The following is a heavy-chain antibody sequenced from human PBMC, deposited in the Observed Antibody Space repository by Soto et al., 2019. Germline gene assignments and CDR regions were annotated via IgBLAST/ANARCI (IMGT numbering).Heavy chain of an antibody. CDR1: GYTFTRYG. J-gene: IGHJ6*02. CDR3: AKNGQPPYYYYGLDV. CDR2: ISGYNGDT. Sequence: GASVNVSCKASGYTFTRYGISWVRQAPGQGLEWMGWISGYNGDTTYAQKFQGRVTMTIDTSTSTAYMELRSLTSDDTAVYYCAKNGQPPYYYYGLDVWGQGTKVTVSS. D-gene: IGHD2-8*01. V-gene: IGHV1-18*01.